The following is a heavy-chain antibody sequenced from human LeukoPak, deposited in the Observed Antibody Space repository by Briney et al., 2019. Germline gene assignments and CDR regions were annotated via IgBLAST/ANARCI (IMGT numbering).Heavy chain of an antibody. CDR3: TRDLSELELYYFDY. CDR2: ISAYNGNT. CDR1: GYTFTSYY. Sequence: ASVKVSCKASGYTFTSYYMHWVRQAPGQGLEWMGWISAYNGNTNYAQKLQGRVTMTTDSSTSTAYMELRSLRSDDTAVYYCTRDLSELELYYFDYWGQGTLVTVSS. D-gene: IGHD1-26*01. V-gene: IGHV1-18*04. J-gene: IGHJ4*02.